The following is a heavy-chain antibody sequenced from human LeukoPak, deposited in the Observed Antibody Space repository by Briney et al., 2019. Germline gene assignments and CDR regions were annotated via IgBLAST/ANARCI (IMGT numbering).Heavy chain of an antibody. CDR2: ISNDGSNA. Sequence: PGRSLRLSCAASGFSFSTYGIHWVRQAPGKGLEWVGVISNDGSNAYYADSVKGRLTISRDNSKDTLYLQMNSLRAEDTAVSYCARDAAMAVLDYWGQGTLVTVSS. CDR3: ARDAAMAVLDY. D-gene: IGHD2-2*01. V-gene: IGHV3-30*03. J-gene: IGHJ4*02. CDR1: GFSFSTYG.